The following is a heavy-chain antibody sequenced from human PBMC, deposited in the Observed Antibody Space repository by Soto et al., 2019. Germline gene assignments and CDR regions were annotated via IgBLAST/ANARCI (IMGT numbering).Heavy chain of an antibody. Sequence: ASVKVSCKASGYTFPNYAIHWVRQAPGQRLEWMGWINGGNGNTKYSQKFQGRVTITRDTSATTAYMELSSLKSEDTAVYYCASTRKGNSGYDYYFYGMDVWGQGTTVTV. CDR3: ASTRKGNSGYDYYFYGMDV. CDR1: GYTFPNYA. D-gene: IGHD5-12*01. CDR2: INGGNGNT. V-gene: IGHV1-3*01. J-gene: IGHJ6*02.